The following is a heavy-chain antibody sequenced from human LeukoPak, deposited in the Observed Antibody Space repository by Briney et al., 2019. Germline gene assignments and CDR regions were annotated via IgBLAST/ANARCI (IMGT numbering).Heavy chain of an antibody. CDR3: ARDLGYCSGGSCYSTGDY. CDR2: INPNSGGT. Sequence: GASVKVSCKASGYTFTGYYMHWVRQAPGQGLEWMGWINPNSGGTNYAQKFQGRVTMTRDTSISTAYMELSRLRSDDTAVYYCARDLGYCSGGSCYSTGDYWGQGTLVTVSS. CDR1: GYTFTGYY. V-gene: IGHV1-2*02. J-gene: IGHJ4*02. D-gene: IGHD2-15*01.